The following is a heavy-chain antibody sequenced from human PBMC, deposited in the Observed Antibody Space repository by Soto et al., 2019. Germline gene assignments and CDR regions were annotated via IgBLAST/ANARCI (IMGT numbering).Heavy chain of an antibody. CDR1: GFTFSSYG. CDR3: ARGGAWEQLVERFDP. V-gene: IGHV3-33*01. Sequence: QVQLVESGGGVVQPGRSLRLSCAASGFTFSSYGMHWVRQAPGKGLEWVAVIWYDGSNKYYADSVKGRFTISRDNSKNTQYLQMNSLRAEDTAVYYCARGGAWEQLVERFDPWGQGTLVTVSS. CDR2: IWYDGSNK. D-gene: IGHD6-13*01. J-gene: IGHJ5*02.